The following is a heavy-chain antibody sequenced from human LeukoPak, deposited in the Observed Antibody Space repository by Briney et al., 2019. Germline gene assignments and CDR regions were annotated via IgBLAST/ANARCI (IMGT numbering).Heavy chain of an antibody. CDR2: IYTSGST. CDR3: ARELIFGVVDY. J-gene: IGHJ4*02. Sequence: PDTLSLTCTVSGGSISSYYWSWIRQPAGKGLEWIGRIYTSGSTNYNPSLKSRVTMSVDTSKNQFSLKLSSVTAADTAVYYCARELIFGVVDYWGQGTLVTVSS. V-gene: IGHV4-4*07. D-gene: IGHD3-3*01. CDR1: GGSISSYY.